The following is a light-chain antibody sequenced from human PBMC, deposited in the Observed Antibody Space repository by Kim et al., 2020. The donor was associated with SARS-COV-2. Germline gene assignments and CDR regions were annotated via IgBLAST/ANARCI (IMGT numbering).Light chain of an antibody. CDR2: EDA. CDR3: QSYEV. V-gene: IGLV6-57*03. J-gene: IGLJ2*01. Sequence: EAPGKTVTCSCTRTSGSIASKPVQWYKQRPGSVPTTVIYEDALRPSGIPDRFSGSIDTSSNSASLTISGLTTEDEAVYFCQSYEVFGGGTKLTVL. CDR1: SGSIASKP.